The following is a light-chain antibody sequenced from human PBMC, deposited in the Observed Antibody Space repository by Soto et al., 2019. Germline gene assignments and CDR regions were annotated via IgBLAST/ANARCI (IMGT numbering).Light chain of an antibody. Sequence: QPVLTQSPSASASLGASVKLTCNLSRGHSNYAIAWHQQQSEKGPRYLMKLNSDGSHSEGDGIPDRFSGSSSGAERYLTIASLQSEDEADYYCQTWGSGIVVFGGGTKLTFL. V-gene: IGLV4-69*01. CDR2: LNSDGSH. J-gene: IGLJ2*01. CDR3: QTWGSGIVV. CDR1: RGHSNYA.